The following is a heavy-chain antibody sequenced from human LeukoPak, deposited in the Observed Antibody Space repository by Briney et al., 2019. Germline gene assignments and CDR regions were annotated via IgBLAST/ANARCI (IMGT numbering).Heavy chain of an antibody. CDR1: GFTFSSYS. D-gene: IGHD3-10*01. J-gene: IGHJ6*03. CDR3: AKDLWFGELIPDYYYYMDV. CDR2: ISSSSSYI. Sequence: GGSLRLSCAASGFTFSSYSMNWVRQAPGKGLEWVSSISSSSSYIYYADSVKGRFTISRDNAKNSLYLQMNSLRAEDTAVYYCAKDLWFGELIPDYYYYMDVWGKGTTVTISS. V-gene: IGHV3-21*04.